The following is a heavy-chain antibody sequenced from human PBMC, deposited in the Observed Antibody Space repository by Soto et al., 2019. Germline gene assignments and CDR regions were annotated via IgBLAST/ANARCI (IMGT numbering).Heavy chain of an antibody. CDR2: ITPVSETA. J-gene: IGHJ3*02. CDR1: GGTLDSQG. D-gene: IGHD1-26*01. CDR3: ARGRLTATQSGGRGAFEI. V-gene: IGHV1-69*06. Sequence: QVQLVQSGAEVQKPGSSVKVSCKASGGTLDSQGISWFRQAPGQGLEWMGRITPVSETANYAQRFQGRVTITAEKSTSTGYMELSGLKSDGTAVYYCARGRLTATQSGGRGAFEIWGQGTMIIVSS.